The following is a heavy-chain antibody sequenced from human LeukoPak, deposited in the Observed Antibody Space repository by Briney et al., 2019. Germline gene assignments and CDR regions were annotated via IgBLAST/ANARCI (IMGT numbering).Heavy chain of an antibody. CDR1: GGSISSGDYY. CDR2: IYYSGTT. D-gene: IGHD2-2*01. J-gene: IGHJ4*02. Sequence: SETLSLTCTVSGGSISSGDYYWNWIRQPPGKGLEWIGYIYYSGTTYYSPSLKSRVTISLDTSKNQFSLKLSSVTAADTAVYYCARGPAATLDYWGQGTLVTVSS. CDR3: ARGPAATLDY. V-gene: IGHV4-30-4*08.